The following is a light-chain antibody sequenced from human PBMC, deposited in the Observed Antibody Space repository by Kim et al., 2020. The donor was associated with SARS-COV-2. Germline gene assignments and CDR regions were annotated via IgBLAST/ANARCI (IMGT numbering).Light chain of an antibody. CDR3: AAWDVSLNGVV. J-gene: IGLJ2*01. CDR2: LNN. Sequence: GQRVTIFCSGSDSNIGGNTVNWYQHLPGTAPKLLLYLNNQRPSGVPDRFSGSKSGTSAPLAISGLQSEDEADYYCAAWDVSLNGVVFGGGTKLTVL. CDR1: DSNIGGNT. V-gene: IGLV1-44*01.